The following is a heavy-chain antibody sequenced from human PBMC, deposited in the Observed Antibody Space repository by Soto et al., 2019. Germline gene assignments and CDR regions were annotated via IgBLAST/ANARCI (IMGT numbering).Heavy chain of an antibody. D-gene: IGHD4-17*01. CDR3: ARVEQGRDYPQQVNWFDP. Sequence: SETLSLTCTVSGGSISSGGYYWSWIRQHPGKGLEWIGYIYYSGSTYYNPSLKSRVTISVDTSKNQFSLKLSSVTAADTAVYYCARVEQGRDYPQQVNWFDPWGQGTLVTVSS. J-gene: IGHJ5*02. V-gene: IGHV4-31*03. CDR1: GGSISSGGYY. CDR2: IYYSGST.